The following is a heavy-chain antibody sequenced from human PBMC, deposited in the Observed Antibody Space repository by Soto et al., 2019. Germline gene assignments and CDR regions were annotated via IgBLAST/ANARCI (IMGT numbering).Heavy chain of an antibody. V-gene: IGHV1-18*01. CDR3: ARDRGVAPPVAGNTHYYYYMDV. CDR2: IRAYNGNT. CDR1: GYSFTNYG. J-gene: IGHJ6*03. D-gene: IGHD6-19*01. Sequence: QDQLVQSGVEVKKPGASVKVSCKASGYSFTNYGITWVRQAPGQGFEWMGWIRAYNGNTNYAQKFQGRVTMTTDASTSTAYLELSSLRSDDTAVYYCARDRGVAPPVAGNTHYYYYMDVWGKGTTVTVSS.